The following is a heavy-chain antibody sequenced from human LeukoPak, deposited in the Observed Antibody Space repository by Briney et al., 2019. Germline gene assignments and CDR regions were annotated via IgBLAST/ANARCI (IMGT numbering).Heavy chain of an antibody. D-gene: IGHD5-12*01. CDR3: ARGYAGGYFDL. Sequence: HSGGSLRLSCAASGFTFSNYWMHWVRQGPGKGLVWVSRINSDGSNTAYADSVKGRFTISRDNAKNTLSLQMNSLRAEDTAVYYCARGYAGGYFDLWGRGTLDTVSS. J-gene: IGHJ2*01. V-gene: IGHV3-74*01. CDR1: GFTFSNYW. CDR2: INSDGSNT.